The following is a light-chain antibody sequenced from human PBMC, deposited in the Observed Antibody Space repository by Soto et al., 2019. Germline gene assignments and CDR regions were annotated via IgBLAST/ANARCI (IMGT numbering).Light chain of an antibody. Sequence: QSALTQPAPVSGSPGRSITISCTGTSGDIGSYNRVSWYQQHPGKAPKLIIYEVTNRPSGVSNRFSGSKSGNTASLTISGLQAEDEAEYYCSSYTNINTRACVFGTGTKLTVL. CDR1: SGDIGSYNR. V-gene: IGLV2-14*01. J-gene: IGLJ1*01. CDR2: EVT. CDR3: SSYTNINTRACV.